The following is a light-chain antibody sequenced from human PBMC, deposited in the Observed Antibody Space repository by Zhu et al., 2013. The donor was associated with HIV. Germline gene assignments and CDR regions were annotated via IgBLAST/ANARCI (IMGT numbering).Light chain of an antibody. CDR2: DAS. CDR3: QQTYSTLWT. CDR1: QSVSSNY. V-gene: IGKV3D-20*02. Sequence: EIILTQSPATLSLSPGERATLSCGASQSVSSNYLAWYQQKPGQAPRLLIYDASKRATGIPARFSGSGSGTVFTLTISSLQPEDSGTYYCQQTYSTLWTFGQGTKVEIK. J-gene: IGKJ1*01.